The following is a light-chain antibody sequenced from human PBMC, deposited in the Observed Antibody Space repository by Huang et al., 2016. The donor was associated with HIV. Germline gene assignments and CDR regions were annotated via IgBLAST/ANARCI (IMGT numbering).Light chain of an antibody. V-gene: IGKV3-20*01. CDR3: PQFGNSRIT. Sequence: EIVLTQSPGTLSLSPGERATLSCRASQSVSSSYLAWYQQKPGQAPRLLIYGASRRATGIPDRISCSGSGTDFTLTISRLEPEDFAVYYCPQFGNSRITFGQGTRLEI. CDR1: QSVSSSY. J-gene: IGKJ5*01. CDR2: GAS.